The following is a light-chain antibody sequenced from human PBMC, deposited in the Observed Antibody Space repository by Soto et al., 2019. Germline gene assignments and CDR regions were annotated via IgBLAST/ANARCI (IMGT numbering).Light chain of an antibody. CDR2: RNN. J-gene: IGLJ2*01. V-gene: IGLV1-47*01. CDR1: TSNIGSNY. Sequence: QSVLTQPPSASGTPGQRVTISCSGSTSNIGSNYVYWYQQLPGTAPKLLIYRNNQRPSGVPDRFSGSKSGTSASLAISGLRSGDEADYYCAAWDYSLSGVVFGGGTKLTVL. CDR3: AAWDYSLSGVV.